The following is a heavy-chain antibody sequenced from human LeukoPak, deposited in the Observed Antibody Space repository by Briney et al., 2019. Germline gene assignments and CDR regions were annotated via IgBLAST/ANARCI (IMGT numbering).Heavy chain of an antibody. D-gene: IGHD3-10*02. J-gene: IGHJ6*02. CDR2: ISNSGNTI. CDR1: GFTFSSYS. V-gene: IGHV3-48*04. CDR3: ARDLSRSFSNTLYGETIVDFDYYGLDV. Sequence: GGSLRLSCIASGFTFSSYSMNWVRQAPGKGLEWVSYISNSGNTIYYADSVKGRFSISRDNAKNSLYLRMNSLRAEDTAVYSCARDLSRSFSNTLYGETIVDFDYYGLDVWGQGTTVIVSS.